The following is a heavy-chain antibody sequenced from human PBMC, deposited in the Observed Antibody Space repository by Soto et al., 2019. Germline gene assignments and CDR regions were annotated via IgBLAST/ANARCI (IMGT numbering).Heavy chain of an antibody. D-gene: IGHD5-18*01. V-gene: IGHV3-30*18. J-gene: IGHJ4*02. Sequence: QVQLVESGGGVVQPGKSLRLSCAASGFSFDTYGMHWVRQAPGKGLEWVAVISSHGSNKYYADSVKGRFTISRDDSKNTVFLQMNSLRTEDTALYYCAKDPGWRYCFGWAFDYWGQGTLVTVSS. CDR3: AKDPGWRYCFGWAFDY. CDR2: ISSHGSNK. CDR1: GFSFDTYG.